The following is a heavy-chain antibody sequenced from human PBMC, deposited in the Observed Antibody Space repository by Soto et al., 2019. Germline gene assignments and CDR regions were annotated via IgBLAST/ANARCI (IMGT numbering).Heavy chain of an antibody. J-gene: IGHJ5*02. Sequence: SETLSLTCTVSGASMSSGGYYWTWTRQSPGKGLEWIGYIYYSGSTYYNPSLESRVAISLDTSRSQFSLTLHSVTAADTAIYYCARDRQNNFFDPWGQGTLVTVSS. D-gene: IGHD6-6*01. V-gene: IGHV4-31*03. CDR3: ARDRQNNFFDP. CDR2: IYYSGST. CDR1: GASMSSGGYY.